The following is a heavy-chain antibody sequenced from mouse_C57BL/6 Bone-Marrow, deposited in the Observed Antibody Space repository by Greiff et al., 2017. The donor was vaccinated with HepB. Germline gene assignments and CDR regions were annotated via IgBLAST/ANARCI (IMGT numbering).Heavy chain of an antibody. Sequence: EVKLQESGPGLVKPSQSLSLTCSVTGYSITSGYYWNWIRQFPGNKLEWMGYISYDGSNNYNPSLKNRISITRDTSKNQFFLKLNSVTTEDTATYYCARDGGITTVVATDWYFDVWGTGTTVTVSS. CDR3: ARDGGITTVVATDWYFDV. J-gene: IGHJ1*03. CDR2: ISYDGSN. CDR1: GYSITSGYY. V-gene: IGHV3-6*01. D-gene: IGHD1-1*01.